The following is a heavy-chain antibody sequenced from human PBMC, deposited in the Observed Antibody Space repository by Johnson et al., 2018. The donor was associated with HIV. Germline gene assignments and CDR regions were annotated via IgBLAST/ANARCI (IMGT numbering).Heavy chain of an antibody. CDR2: ISGSGGST. CDR3: AKDLVWNSGSYWDAFDV. D-gene: IGHD1-26*01. Sequence: MQLVESGGGVVQPGGSLRLSCAASGFTFSSYAMSWVRQAPGTGLEWVSAISGSGGSTYYADSVKGRFTISRDNSKNTLYLQMNSLRAEDTAVYYCAKDLVWNSGSYWDAFDVWGQGTKVTVSS. J-gene: IGHJ3*01. V-gene: IGHV3-23*04. CDR1: GFTFSSYA.